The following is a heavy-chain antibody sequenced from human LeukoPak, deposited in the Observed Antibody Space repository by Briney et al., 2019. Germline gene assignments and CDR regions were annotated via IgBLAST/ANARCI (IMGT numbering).Heavy chain of an antibody. V-gene: IGHV1-8*02. D-gene: IGHD6-19*01. J-gene: IGHJ4*02. CDR2: MNPNSGNT. CDR1: GYTFTTYE. Sequence: ASVKVSCKASGYTFTTYEIHWVRQAPGQGLEWMGWMNPNSGNTAYVQKFQGRVTMTRDMSTSTVYMELSSLRSEDTAVYYCARDRDSSGTFDYWGQGTLVTVSS. CDR3: ARDRDSSGTFDY.